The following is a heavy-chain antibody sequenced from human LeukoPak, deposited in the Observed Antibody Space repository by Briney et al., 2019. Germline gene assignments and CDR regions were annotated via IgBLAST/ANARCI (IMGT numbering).Heavy chain of an antibody. V-gene: IGHV4-59*01. CDR2: IYYTGST. CDR3: ARGVVGARRYFDL. Sequence: PSETLSLTCTVYGGSINNYYGSWIRQPPGKGLEWIGYIYYTGSTSYNPSLKGRVTISVDTSKNQFSLELTSVTPADTAVYYCARGVVGARRYFDLWGRGALVTVSS. D-gene: IGHD1-26*01. CDR1: GGSINNYY. J-gene: IGHJ2*01.